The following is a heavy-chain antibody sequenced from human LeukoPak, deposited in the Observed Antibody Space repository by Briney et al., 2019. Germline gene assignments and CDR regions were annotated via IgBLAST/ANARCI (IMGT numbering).Heavy chain of an antibody. CDR1: GFTFSSYA. CDR2: VSYDGSIK. D-gene: IGHD6-19*01. J-gene: IGHJ4*02. V-gene: IGHV3-30-3*01. CDR3: ARDHYSSGPYYFDY. Sequence: GGSLILSCAASGFTFSSYALHWVRQAPNKGLEWVAIVSYDGSIKYYADSVKGRFTISRDNSKNTLYLQMNSLRVEDTAVYYCARDHYSSGPYYFDYWGQGTLVTVSS.